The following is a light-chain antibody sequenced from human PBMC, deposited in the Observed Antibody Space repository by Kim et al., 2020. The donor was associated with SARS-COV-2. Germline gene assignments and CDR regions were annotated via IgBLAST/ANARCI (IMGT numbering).Light chain of an antibody. CDR1: QSVSSS. V-gene: IGKV3-11*01. J-gene: IGKJ2*04. Sequence: EIVLTQSPATLSLSPGERATLSCRASQSVSSSLAWYQQKPGQAPRLLIYDASNRATGIPARFSGSGSGTDFTLTINSLEPEDFAVYYCQQRGISPPGSFGQGPKLAIK. CDR3: QQRGISPPGS. CDR2: DAS.